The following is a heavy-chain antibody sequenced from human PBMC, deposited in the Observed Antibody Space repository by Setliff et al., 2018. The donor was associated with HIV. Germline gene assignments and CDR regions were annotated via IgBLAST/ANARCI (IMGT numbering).Heavy chain of an antibody. D-gene: IGHD3-22*01. Sequence: SETLSLTCAVYGGSFGVSFWSWIRQPPGKGLEWIGEINHSGITNSSPALRSRVTISVDTSKRQLSLKLSSVTAADTAIYFCARASFDFESSRYYSTVSGFDYWGQGTLVTVSS. CDR1: GGSFGVSF. V-gene: IGHV4-34*01. CDR3: ARASFDFESSRYYSTVSGFDY. CDR2: INHSGIT. J-gene: IGHJ4*02.